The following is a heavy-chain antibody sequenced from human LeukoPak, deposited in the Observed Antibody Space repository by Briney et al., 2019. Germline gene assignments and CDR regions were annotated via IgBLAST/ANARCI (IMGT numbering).Heavy chain of an antibody. D-gene: IGHD7-27*01. J-gene: IGHJ4*02. CDR2: ISGSGGST. CDR1: GFTFSSYA. Sequence: HSGGSLRLSCAASGFTFSSYAMSWVRQAPGKGLEWVSAISGSGGSTYYADSVKGRFIISRDNSKNTLSLQMNSLRAEDTAVYYCAKAIANWGSSFDYSGQGTLVTVSS. CDR3: AKAIANWGSSFDY. V-gene: IGHV3-23*01.